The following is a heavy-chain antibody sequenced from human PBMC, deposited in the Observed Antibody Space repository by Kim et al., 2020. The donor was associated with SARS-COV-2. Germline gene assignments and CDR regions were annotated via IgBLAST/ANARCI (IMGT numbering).Heavy chain of an antibody. CDR2: ITPNSGDT. D-gene: IGHD6-19*01. V-gene: IGHV1-46*01. CDR3: ARDVSGGWSFDF. CDR1: GYTFTSNH. J-gene: IGHJ5*01. Sequence: ASVKVSCKASGYTFTSNHMHWVRQAPGQGLERMGMITPNSGDTRYAQKFQGRVTMTRDTSTSTFYMVLSSLRSEDTAIYFCARDVSGGWSFDFWGQGTLVTVSS.